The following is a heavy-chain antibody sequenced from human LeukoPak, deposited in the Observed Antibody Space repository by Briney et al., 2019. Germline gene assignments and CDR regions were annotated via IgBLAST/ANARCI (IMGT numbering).Heavy chain of an antibody. CDR3: ARAATMVRGVIITGYSQH. V-gene: IGHV4-4*02. J-gene: IGHJ1*01. CDR2: IYHSGST. Sequence: PSETLSLTCAVSGGSISSSNWWSWVRQPPGKGLEWIGEIYHSGSTNYNPSLKSRVTISVDKSKNQFSLKLSSVTAADTAVYYCARAATMVRGVIITGYSQHWGQGTLVTVSS. D-gene: IGHD3-10*01. CDR1: GGSISSSNW.